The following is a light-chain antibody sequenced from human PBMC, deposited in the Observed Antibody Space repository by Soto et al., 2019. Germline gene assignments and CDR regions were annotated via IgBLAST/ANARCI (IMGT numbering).Light chain of an antibody. CDR1: RTIDNY. J-gene: IGKJ4*01. CDR2: DVF. Sequence: EIVLTQSPATLSLSPGDRAILSCRASRTIDNYLNWIQQKPGQSPRLIIHDVFNRASGIPARFRAGGSGTGFPLTISSLEPEDFAVYYCQQRSNWPPLTFGGGTKVEI. CDR3: QQRSNWPPLT. V-gene: IGKV3-11*01.